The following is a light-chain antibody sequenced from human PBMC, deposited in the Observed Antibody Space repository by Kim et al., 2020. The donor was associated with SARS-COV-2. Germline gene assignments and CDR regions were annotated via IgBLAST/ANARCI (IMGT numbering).Light chain of an antibody. Sequence: DIQLTQSPSSVSASVGDSVTITCQASQDIRKFLNWYQHKPGKAPELLISDASTLRTGVPSRFSGSASGTHFTFTISNLQPEDIATYYCQQYSNLQASTLGQGTRLEIK. V-gene: IGKV1-33*01. CDR2: DAS. CDR1: QDIRKF. J-gene: IGKJ5*01. CDR3: QQYSNLQAST.